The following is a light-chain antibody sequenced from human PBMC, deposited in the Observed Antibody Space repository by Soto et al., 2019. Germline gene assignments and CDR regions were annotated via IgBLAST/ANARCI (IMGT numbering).Light chain of an antibody. CDR2: GAS. CDR3: QQYNTWPRT. J-gene: IGKJ1*01. CDR1: QGIKDY. V-gene: IGKV3-15*01. Sequence: EIGMSQSPATLSVSPGERATLSCRASQGIKDYLAWFQQKPGQAPRLLIYGASTRATAIPARFSGSGSGTEFTLSISSLQSEDFAVYYCQQYNTWPRTLGQGTKVDIK.